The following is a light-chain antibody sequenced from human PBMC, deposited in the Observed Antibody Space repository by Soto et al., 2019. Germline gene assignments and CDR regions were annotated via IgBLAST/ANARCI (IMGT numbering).Light chain of an antibody. V-gene: IGKV1-39*01. J-gene: IGKJ1*01. CDR2: GAS. CDR3: QQSYSTPPWT. CDR1: QSISNF. Sequence: DIQMTQSPSSLSASVGDRVTITCRASQSISNFLNWYQQKPGKAPKLLIYGASSLQSGVPSRFSGSGSGTDFTLTISSLQPEDFAIYYCQQSYSTPPWTLGQGTKVDIK.